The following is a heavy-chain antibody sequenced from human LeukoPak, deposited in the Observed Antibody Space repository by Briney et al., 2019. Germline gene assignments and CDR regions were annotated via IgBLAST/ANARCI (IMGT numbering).Heavy chain of an antibody. CDR2: IYTSGST. Sequence: SGTLSLTCTVSGGSISSYYWSWIRQPPGKGLEWIGRIYTSGSTNYNPSLKSRVTMSVDTSKNQFSLKLSSVTAADTAVYYCARVGYSYGHNWFDPWGQGTLVTVSS. J-gene: IGHJ5*02. CDR3: ARVGYSYGHNWFDP. D-gene: IGHD5-18*01. CDR1: GGSISSYY. V-gene: IGHV4-4*07.